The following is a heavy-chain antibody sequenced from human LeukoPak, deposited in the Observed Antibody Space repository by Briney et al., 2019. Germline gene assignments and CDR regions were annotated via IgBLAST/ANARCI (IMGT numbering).Heavy chain of an antibody. CDR2: ISYDGSYK. J-gene: IGHJ6*03. Sequence: GGSLRLSCAASGFTFSSYAMHWVRQAPGKGLEWVAVISYDGSYKNYADSVKGRFTISRDISKSTLYLQMNSLRAADTAVYYCAKDGGVRGPDYYYYMDVWGKGTTVTISS. CDR1: GFTFSSYA. V-gene: IGHV3-30*04. D-gene: IGHD3-10*01. CDR3: AKDGGVRGPDYYYYMDV.